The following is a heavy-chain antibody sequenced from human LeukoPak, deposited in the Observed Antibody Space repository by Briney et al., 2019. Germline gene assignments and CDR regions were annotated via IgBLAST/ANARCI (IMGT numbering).Heavy chain of an antibody. CDR1: GGSFSGYY. D-gene: IGHD5-24*01. CDR2: INHSGST. Sequence: PSETLSLTCAVYGGSFSGYYWSWIRQPPGKGLEWIGEINHSGSTNYNPSLKSRVTISVDASKKQFSLILTSVTAADTAIYYCARDRGDGYNTFDYWGQGILVTVSS. V-gene: IGHV4-34*01. J-gene: IGHJ4*02. CDR3: ARDRGDGYNTFDY.